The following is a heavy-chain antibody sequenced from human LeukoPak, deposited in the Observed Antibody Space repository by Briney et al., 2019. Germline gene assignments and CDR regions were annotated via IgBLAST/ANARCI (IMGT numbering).Heavy chain of an antibody. CDR3: ASGIAVAGTRPNWFDP. D-gene: IGHD6-19*01. Sequence: SETLSLTCTVSGGSISSSSYYWGWIRQPPGKGLEWLGSIYYSGSTYYNPSLKSRVTISVDTSKNQFSLKLSSVTAADTAVYYCASGIAVAGTRPNWFDPWGQGTLVTVSS. V-gene: IGHV4-39*01. CDR2: IYYSGST. CDR1: GGSISSSSYY. J-gene: IGHJ5*02.